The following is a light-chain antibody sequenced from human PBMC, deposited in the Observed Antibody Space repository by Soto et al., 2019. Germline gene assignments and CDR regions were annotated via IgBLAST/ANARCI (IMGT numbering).Light chain of an antibody. CDR3: FSFTSTNTHV. CDR2: ETS. CDR1: SSDFGSYKF. J-gene: IGLJ1*01. Sequence: QSVLARPASVSGSAGQSVTISCTGTSSDFGSYKFVSWYQHHPGTVPKVIIYETSKRPSGVSDRFSGSKSGNTASLTISGLQAEDEADYYCFSFTSTNTHVLGSGTKV. V-gene: IGLV2-23*01.